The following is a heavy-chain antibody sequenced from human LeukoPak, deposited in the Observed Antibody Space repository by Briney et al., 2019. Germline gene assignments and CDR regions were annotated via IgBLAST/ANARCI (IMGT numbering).Heavy chain of an antibody. J-gene: IGHJ4*02. CDR3: ARDSSGYYYLDY. D-gene: IGHD3-22*01. V-gene: IGHV1-69*04. CDR1: GGTFSSYA. Sequence: SVKVSCKASGGTFSSYAISWVRQAPGQGLEWMGRIIPILGIANYAQKFQGRVAITADKSTSTAYMELSSLRSEDTAVYYCARDSSGYYYLDYWGQGTLVTVSS. CDR2: IIPILGIA.